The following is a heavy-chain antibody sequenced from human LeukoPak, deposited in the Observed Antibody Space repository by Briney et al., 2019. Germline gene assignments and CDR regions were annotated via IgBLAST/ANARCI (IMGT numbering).Heavy chain of an antibody. V-gene: IGHV4-59*01. J-gene: IGHJ4*02. CDR1: GGSISSYY. CDR3: ASRSSIWSGYQDTLYYFDS. Sequence: SETLSLTCTVSGGSISSYYWSWIRQPPGKRLEWIGHIYYGGSTNYNPSLKSRVTISVDTSKNQFSLKLSSVTAADTAVYYCASRSSIWSGYQDTLYYFDSWGQGTLVTVSS. CDR2: IYYGGST. D-gene: IGHD3-3*01.